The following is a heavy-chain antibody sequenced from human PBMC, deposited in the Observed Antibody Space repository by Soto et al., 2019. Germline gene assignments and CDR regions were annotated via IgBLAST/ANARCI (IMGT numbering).Heavy chain of an antibody. CDR1: GFTFSSYS. V-gene: IGHV3-48*01. CDR3: ARDVSYFPEPPAVDY. J-gene: IGHJ4*02. D-gene: IGHD2-21*01. CDR2: ISSSSSTI. Sequence: PGGSLRLSCAASGFTFSSYSMNWVRQAPGKGLEWVSYISSSSSTIYYADSVKGRFTISRDNAKNSLYLQMNSLRAEDTAVYYCARDVSYFPEPPAVDYWGQGTLVTVSS.